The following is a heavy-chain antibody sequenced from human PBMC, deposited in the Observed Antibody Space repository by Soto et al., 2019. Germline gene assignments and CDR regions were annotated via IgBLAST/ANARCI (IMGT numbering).Heavy chain of an antibody. CDR2: IIPIFGTA. D-gene: IGHD3-3*01. CDR1: GGTFSSYA. J-gene: IGHJ6*02. V-gene: IGHV1-69*13. Sequence: GASVKVSCKASGGTFSSYAISWARQAPGQGLEWMGGIIPIFGTANYAQKFQGRVTITADESTSTAYMELSSLRSEDTAVYYCARGSITIFGVVTYYYYYGMDVWGQGTTVTVSS. CDR3: ARGSITIFGVVTYYYYYGMDV.